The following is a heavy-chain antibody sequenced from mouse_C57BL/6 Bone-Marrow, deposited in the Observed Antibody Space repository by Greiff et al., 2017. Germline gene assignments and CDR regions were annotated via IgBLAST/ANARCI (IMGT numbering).Heavy chain of an antibody. CDR1: GFTFSSYA. J-gene: IGHJ1*03. Sequence: EVQLMESGGGLVKPGGSLKLSCAASGFTFSSYAMSWVRQTPEKRLEWVATISDGGSYTYYPDNVKGRFTISRDNAKNNLYLQMSHLKSEDTAMYYCARVYLGSFDVWGTGTTVTVSS. V-gene: IGHV5-4*01. CDR2: ISDGGSYT. CDR3: ARVYLGSFDV. D-gene: IGHD2-3*01.